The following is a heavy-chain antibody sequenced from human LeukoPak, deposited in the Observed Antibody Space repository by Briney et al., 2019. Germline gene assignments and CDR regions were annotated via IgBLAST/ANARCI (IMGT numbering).Heavy chain of an antibody. CDR3: ARDAAFYDFWRAPPHYYYYGIDV. V-gene: IGHV4-59*01. CDR1: GGSISSYY. J-gene: IGHJ6*02. D-gene: IGHD3-3*01. Sequence: PSETLSLTCTVSGGSISSYYWSWIRQPPGKGLEWIGYIYYSGSTNYNPSLKSRATISVDTSKNQFSLKLSSVTAADQAVYHCARDAAFYDFWRAPPHYYYYGIDVWGQGTTVTVSS. CDR2: IYYSGST.